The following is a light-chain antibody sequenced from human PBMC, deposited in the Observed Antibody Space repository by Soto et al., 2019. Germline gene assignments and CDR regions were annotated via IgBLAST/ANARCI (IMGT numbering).Light chain of an antibody. CDR3: LQGTRWPPT. CDR2: KVS. CDR1: QSLLYSHGNTY. Sequence: DVVMTQSPLSLPVTLGQPASSSRRSSQSLLYSHGNTYLHWFQQRQGQSPRRLIYKVSNRDSGVPDRFSGSGLGTDFSLRIKWVEAEDGVVYYCLQGTRWPPTCGQGHKVQIE. V-gene: IGKV2-30*01. J-gene: IGKJ1*01.